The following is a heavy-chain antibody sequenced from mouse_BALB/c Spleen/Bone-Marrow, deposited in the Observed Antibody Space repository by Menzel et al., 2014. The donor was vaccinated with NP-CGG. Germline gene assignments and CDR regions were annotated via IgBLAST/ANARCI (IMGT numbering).Heavy chain of an antibody. J-gene: IGHJ2*01. CDR2: IRLKSNNYAT. D-gene: IGHD4-1*01. CDR3: TRTGTGYFDY. CDR1: GFTFSSYW. Sequence: EVKLVESGGGLMQPGGSMKLSCVASGFTFSSYWMNWVRQSPEKGLEWVAEIRLKSNNYATHYAESVKGRFTISRDDSKSSVYLQMNNLRAEDTGIYYCTRTGTGYFDYWGQGTTLTVSS. V-gene: IGHV6-6*02.